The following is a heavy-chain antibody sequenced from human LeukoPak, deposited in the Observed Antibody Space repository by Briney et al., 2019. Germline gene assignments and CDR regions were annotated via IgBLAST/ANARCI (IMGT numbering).Heavy chain of an antibody. CDR2: MNPNSGNT. CDR1: GYTFTSYD. V-gene: IGHV1-8*03. D-gene: IGHD3-3*01. Sequence: ASVKVSCKASGYTFTSYDINWVRQATGQGLEWMGWMNPNSGNTGYAQKFQGRVTITRNTSISTAYMELSSLRSEDTAVYHCARGLSLYDFWSGYDAFDIWGQGTMVTVSS. J-gene: IGHJ3*02. CDR3: ARGLSLYDFWSGYDAFDI.